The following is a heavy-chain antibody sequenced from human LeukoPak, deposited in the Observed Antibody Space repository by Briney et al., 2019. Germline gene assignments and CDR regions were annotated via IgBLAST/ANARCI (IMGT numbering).Heavy chain of an antibody. J-gene: IGHJ4*02. D-gene: IGHD3-10*01. CDR1: GFTFSRHW. CDR2: MNSDGSST. V-gene: IGHV3-74*01. CDR3: ASAPYGSGTFLDY. Sequence: GGSLRLSCAGSGFTFSRHWMHWVRQAPGKGLVWVSRMNSDGSSTSYADSVKGRFIISRDNSKNTLYLQMNSLRAEDTAVYYCASAPYGSGTFLDYWGQGTLVTVSS.